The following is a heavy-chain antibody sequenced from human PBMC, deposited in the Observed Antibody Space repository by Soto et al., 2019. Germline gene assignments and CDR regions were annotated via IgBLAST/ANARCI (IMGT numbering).Heavy chain of an antibody. V-gene: IGHV1-18*01. J-gene: IGHJ6*03. CDR2: ISAYYGNT. Sequence: QDRLVQSGVEVKKPGASVRVSCKASGYSFTNYGITWVRQAPGQGFEWMGWISAYYGNTNYAQKFQGRVTLTTDASTSTAYLELRSLRSDDTAVYYCARDRGVAPPVAGNTHYYYYMDVWGKGTTVTVSS. CDR1: GYSFTNYG. D-gene: IGHD6-19*01. CDR3: ARDRGVAPPVAGNTHYYYYMDV.